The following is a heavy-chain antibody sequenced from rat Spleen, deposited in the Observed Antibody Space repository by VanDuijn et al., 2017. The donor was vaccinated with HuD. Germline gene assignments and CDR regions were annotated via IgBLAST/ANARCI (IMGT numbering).Heavy chain of an antibody. J-gene: IGHJ2*01. CDR2: ITNSGGST. CDR1: GFTFSNYY. D-gene: IGHD1-9*01. CDR3: VRRHYGYTDYFDY. V-gene: IGHV5S23*01. Sequence: EVQLVESGGGLVQPGRSLKLSCAASGFTFSNYYMAWVRQAPTKGLEWVASITNSGGSTYYRDSVKGRFTISRDDAKSTLSLQMDSLRSEDTATYYCVRRHYGYTDYFDYWGQGVMVTVSS.